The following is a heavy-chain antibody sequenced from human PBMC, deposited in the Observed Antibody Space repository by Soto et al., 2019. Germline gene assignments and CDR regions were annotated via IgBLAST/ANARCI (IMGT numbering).Heavy chain of an antibody. V-gene: IGHV4-31*03. D-gene: IGHD4-17*01. CDR3: ARGLSVTLFDF. J-gene: IGHJ4*02. Sequence: QVQLQESGPGLVQPSQTLSLACTVSGDSISSGGYYWSWIRQHPGKSLEWIGYIYYSGSTFYNPSLKSRVTISVDTSKNQFSLKLSSVTAADTAVYYCARGLSVTLFDFWGQGTLVTVSS. CDR2: IYYSGST. CDR1: GDSISSGGYY.